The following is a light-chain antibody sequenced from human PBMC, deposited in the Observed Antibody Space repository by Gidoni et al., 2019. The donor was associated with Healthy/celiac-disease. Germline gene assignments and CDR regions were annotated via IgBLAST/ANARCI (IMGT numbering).Light chain of an antibody. Sequence: DIQMTQSPSTLSASVGDRVTITCRASQSISSWLAWYQQKPGKAPKLLIYKASSLESGVPSRFSGSGSGTEFTLTISSLQPDDFATCYCQQYKTFGQGTKVEIK. CDR1: QSISSW. CDR3: QQYKT. J-gene: IGKJ1*01. V-gene: IGKV1-5*03. CDR2: KAS.